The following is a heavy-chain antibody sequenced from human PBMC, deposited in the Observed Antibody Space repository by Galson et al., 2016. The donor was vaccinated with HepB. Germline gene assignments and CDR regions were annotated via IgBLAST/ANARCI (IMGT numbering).Heavy chain of an antibody. CDR2: ISHDGGIT. Sequence: SLRLSCAGSGFIFRTYGFHWVRQPPGKMLEWVAMISHDGGITHYTDSVKGRFTISRDNAKNSLYLQMNSLRADDTAVYYCARGAEWLALWYFDYWGQGTQVTVSS. CDR1: GFIFRTYG. V-gene: IGHV3-30*04. D-gene: IGHD6-19*01. J-gene: IGHJ4*02. CDR3: ARGAEWLALWYFDY.